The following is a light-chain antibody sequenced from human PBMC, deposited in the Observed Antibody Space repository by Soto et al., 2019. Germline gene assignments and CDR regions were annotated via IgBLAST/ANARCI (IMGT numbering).Light chain of an antibody. CDR1: QSLNGN. CDR3: QQYNKWPIT. V-gene: IGKV3-15*01. J-gene: IGKJ4*01. CDR2: GAS. Sequence: EIVMTQSPATLSVSPGERATLSCRASQSLNGNLAWYQQKPGQGPRLLIYGASTRATGIPARFSGSGSGTEFTLTISSLQSEDFAVYHCQQYNKWPITFGGGTKVEIK.